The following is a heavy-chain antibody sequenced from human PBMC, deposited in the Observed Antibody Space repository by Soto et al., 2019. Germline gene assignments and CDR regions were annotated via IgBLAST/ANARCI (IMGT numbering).Heavy chain of an antibody. CDR3: ACLYNWNGWSDY. Sequence: QVQLQESGPRLVKPSETLSLTCTVSGVSITSYYWSWIRQPAGKGLEWIGRIYSSGSTNYNPSLKSRVTMSIDTSKNQFSLKLSSVTAADTAVYYCACLYNWNGWSDYWGQGTLVTVSS. D-gene: IGHD1-20*01. J-gene: IGHJ4*02. CDR2: IYSSGST. CDR1: GVSITSYY. V-gene: IGHV4-4*07.